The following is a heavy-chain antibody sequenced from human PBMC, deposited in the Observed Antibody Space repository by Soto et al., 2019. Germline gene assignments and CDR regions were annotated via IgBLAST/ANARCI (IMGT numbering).Heavy chain of an antibody. CDR1: GGSFSGYY. V-gene: IGHV4-34*01. CDR3: ARVAVAGTFGYYYYYGMDV. D-gene: IGHD6-19*01. Sequence: QVQLQQWGAGLLKPSETLSLTCAVYGGSFSGYYWSWIRQPPGKGLEWIGEINHSGSTNYNPSLTSRVTISVDTSKNQFSLKLSSVTAADTAVYYCARVAVAGTFGYYYYYGMDVWGQGTTVTVSS. J-gene: IGHJ6*02. CDR2: INHSGST.